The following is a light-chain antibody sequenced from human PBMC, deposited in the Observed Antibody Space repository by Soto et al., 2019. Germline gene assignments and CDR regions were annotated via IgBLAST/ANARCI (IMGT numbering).Light chain of an antibody. CDR2: EAS. Sequence: DIQMTQSPSSLSASVGDRVTITCRASQSISSHLNWYQQKPGKAPQLLIYEASSLQGGVPSRFSGSGSGTDFTLTLSRLQADDFGIYYCQQRYSIPLTFGPGTRVDIK. CDR3: QQRYSIPLT. V-gene: IGKV1-39*01. CDR1: QSISSH. J-gene: IGKJ3*01.